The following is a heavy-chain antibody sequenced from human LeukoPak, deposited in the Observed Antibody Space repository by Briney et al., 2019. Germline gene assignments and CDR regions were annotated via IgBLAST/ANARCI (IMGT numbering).Heavy chain of an antibody. D-gene: IGHD6-13*01. Sequence: GGSLRLSCAASGFTFSNAWMSWVRQAPGKGLEWVGRIKSKTDGGTTDYAAPVKGRFTISRDDSKNTLYLQMNSLRDEDTAVYYCAKGSLGSWYYFDYWGQGTLVTVSS. J-gene: IGHJ4*02. CDR1: GFTFSNAW. V-gene: IGHV3-15*01. CDR3: AKGSLGSWYYFDY. CDR2: IKSKTDGGTT.